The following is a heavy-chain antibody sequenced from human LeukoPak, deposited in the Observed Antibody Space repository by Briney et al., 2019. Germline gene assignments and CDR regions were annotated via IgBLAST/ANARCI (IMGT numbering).Heavy chain of an antibody. D-gene: IGHD2-2*01. Sequence: GGSLRLSCAASGFTFSSYEMNWVRQAPGKGLEWVSGISGSGGNTYYTDSVRGRLSISRDNSKNTLYLQMDSLRAEDTAVYYCAHGSMYQLDYWGQGTLVTVSS. V-gene: IGHV3-23*01. J-gene: IGHJ4*02. CDR1: GFTFSSYE. CDR3: AHGSMYQLDY. CDR2: ISGSGGNT.